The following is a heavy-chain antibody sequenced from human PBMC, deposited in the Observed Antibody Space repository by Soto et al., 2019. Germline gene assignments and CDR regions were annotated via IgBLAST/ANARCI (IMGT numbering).Heavy chain of an antibody. CDR3: ARGPLDYYYGSGSQLDY. CDR1: GFTFSSYG. CDR2: IWYDGSNK. J-gene: IGHJ4*02. D-gene: IGHD3-10*01. V-gene: IGHV3-33*01. Sequence: GGSLRLSCAASGFTFSSYGMHWVRQAPGKGLEWVAVIWYDGSNKYYADSVKGRFTISRDNSKNTLYLQMNSLRAEDTAVYYCARGPLDYYYGSGSQLDYWGQGTLVTVSS.